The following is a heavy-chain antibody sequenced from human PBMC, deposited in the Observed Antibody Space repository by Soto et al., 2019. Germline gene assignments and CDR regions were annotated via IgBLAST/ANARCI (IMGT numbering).Heavy chain of an antibody. Sequence: QLQLQESGPGLVKPSETLSLTCTVSGGSISSSSYYWGWIRQPPGKGLEWIGSIYYSGSTYYNPSLKSRVTLYVDTSKNQFSLKLSSVTAADTTVYYCARRPIAGGRGGARAFDIWGQGTIVTVSS. CDR3: ARRPIAGGRGGARAFDI. CDR1: GGSISSSSYY. D-gene: IGHD2-15*01. CDR2: IYYSGST. J-gene: IGHJ3*02. V-gene: IGHV4-39*01.